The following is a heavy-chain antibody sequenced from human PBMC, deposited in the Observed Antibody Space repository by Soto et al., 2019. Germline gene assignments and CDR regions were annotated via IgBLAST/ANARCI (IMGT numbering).Heavy chain of an antibody. Sequence: QVQLVQSGAEVKNPGASVKVSCKASGYTFTSYGITWVRQAPGQGLEWMGWISAYNGNTNYAQKLQGRVPMTTDTSTSTAYMELRSLRSDDTAVYYCAADISGIAVAAVFDYWGQGTLVTVSS. CDR3: AADISGIAVAAVFDY. CDR2: ISAYNGNT. D-gene: IGHD6-19*01. CDR1: GYTFTSYG. V-gene: IGHV1-18*04. J-gene: IGHJ4*02.